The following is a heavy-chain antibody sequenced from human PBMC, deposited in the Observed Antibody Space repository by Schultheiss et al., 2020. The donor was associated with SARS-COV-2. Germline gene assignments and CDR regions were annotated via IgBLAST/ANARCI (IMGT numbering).Heavy chain of an antibody. J-gene: IGHJ6*02. V-gene: IGHV3-7*01. CDR1: GFTFSNAW. CDR3: ARSGEYGYNYYYYYGMDV. D-gene: IGHD5-24*01. CDR2: IKQDGSEK. Sequence: GGSLRLSCAASGFTFSNAWMSWVRQAPGKGLEWVANIKQDGSEKYYVDSVKGRFTISRDNAKNSLYLQMNSLRAEDTAVYYCARSGEYGYNYYYYYGMDVWGQGTTVTVSS.